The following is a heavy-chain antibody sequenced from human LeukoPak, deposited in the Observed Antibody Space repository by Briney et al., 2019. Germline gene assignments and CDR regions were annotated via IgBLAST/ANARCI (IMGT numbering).Heavy chain of an antibody. CDR1: AFTFSSYA. J-gene: IGHJ4*02. CDR3: AKSGATGRPRIDY. D-gene: IGHD1-26*01. CDR2: ISGSGGST. V-gene: IGHV3-23*01. Sequence: GGSLRLSCAASAFTFSSYAMSWVRQPPGKGLQWVSTISGSGGSTYYADSVKGRFTTSRDNSKNTLYLQMNSLKAEDTAVYYCAKSGATGRPRIDYWGQGTLATVSS.